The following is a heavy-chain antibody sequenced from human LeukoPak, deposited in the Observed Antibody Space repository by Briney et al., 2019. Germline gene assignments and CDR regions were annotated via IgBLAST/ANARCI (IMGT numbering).Heavy chain of an antibody. Sequence: KTSETLSLTCAVSGYSISSGYYWGWIRQPPGKGLEWIGSIYYSGSTYYNPSLKSRVTISVDTSKNQFSLKLSSVTAADTAVYYCARHLAAIDYWGQGTLVTVSS. J-gene: IGHJ4*02. V-gene: IGHV4-38-2*01. CDR1: GYSISSGYY. D-gene: IGHD6-25*01. CDR2: IYYSGST. CDR3: ARHLAAIDY.